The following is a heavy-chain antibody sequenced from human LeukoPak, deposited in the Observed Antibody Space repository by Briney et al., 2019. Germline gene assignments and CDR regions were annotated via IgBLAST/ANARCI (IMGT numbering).Heavy chain of an antibody. CDR2: ISGSGGST. V-gene: IGHV3-23*01. D-gene: IGHD2-21*01. J-gene: IGHJ3*02. Sequence: GGSLRLSCAASGFTFSSYAMSWVRQGPGKGLEWASAISGSGGSTYYADSVKGRFTISRDNSKNTLYLQMNSLRAEDTAVYYCAKETVVVIAIGAFDIWGQGTMVTVSS. CDR3: AKETVVVIAIGAFDI. CDR1: GFTFSSYA.